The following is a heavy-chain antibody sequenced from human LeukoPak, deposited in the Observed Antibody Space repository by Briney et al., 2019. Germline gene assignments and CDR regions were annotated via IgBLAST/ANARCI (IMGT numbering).Heavy chain of an antibody. J-gene: IGHJ3*02. CDR2: IIPIFGTA. Sequence: SVKVSCKASGGTFSSYAISWVRQAPGQGLEWMGGIIPIFGTANYAQKFQGRVTITTDESTSTAYMELSSLRSEDTAVYYCRGDTGAYYVDAFDIWGQGAMVTVSS. D-gene: IGHD3-10*02. V-gene: IGHV1-69*05. CDR3: RGDTGAYYVDAFDI. CDR1: GGTFSSYA.